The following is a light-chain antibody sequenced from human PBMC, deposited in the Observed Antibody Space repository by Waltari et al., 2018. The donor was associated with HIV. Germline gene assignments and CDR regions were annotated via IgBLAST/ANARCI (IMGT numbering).Light chain of an antibody. CDR3: QQRSNWPPLT. J-gene: IGKJ3*01. CDR2: DAS. V-gene: IGKV3-11*01. CDR1: QSVSSY. Sequence: EIVLTQSPATLSLSPGERATLSCRASQSVSSYLAWYQQKPGQAPRLLIYDASNRATGIPARFSGSWSGTDFTLTISSLEPEDFAVYYCQQRSNWPPLTFGPGTKVDIK.